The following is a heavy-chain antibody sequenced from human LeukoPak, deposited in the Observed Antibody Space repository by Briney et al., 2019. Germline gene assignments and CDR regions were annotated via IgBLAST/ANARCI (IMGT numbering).Heavy chain of an antibody. V-gene: IGHV1-69*04. CDR2: IIPIFGIA. D-gene: IGHD6-13*01. CDR1: GGTFSSYA. Sequence: SVKVSCKASGGTFSSYAISWVRQAPGKGLEWMGRIIPIFGIANYAQKFQGRVTITADKSTSTAYMELSSLRSEDTAVYYCARGESSSWYGPMGVWGQGTTVTVSS. J-gene: IGHJ6*02. CDR3: ARGESSSWYGPMGV.